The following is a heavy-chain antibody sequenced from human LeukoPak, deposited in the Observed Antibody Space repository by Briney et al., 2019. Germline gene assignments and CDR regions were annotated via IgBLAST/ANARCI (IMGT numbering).Heavy chain of an antibody. CDR2: ISSSGSTI. V-gene: IGHV3-48*03. Sequence: PGGSLRLSCAASGFTFSSYEMNWVRQAPGKGLEWVSYISSSGSTIYYADFVKGRFTISREHAKNSLYLQMSSLRAEDTAVYYCARELGILKYYYYGMDVWGQGTTVTVSS. CDR1: GFTFSSYE. J-gene: IGHJ6*02. D-gene: IGHD7-27*01. CDR3: ARELGILKYYYYGMDV.